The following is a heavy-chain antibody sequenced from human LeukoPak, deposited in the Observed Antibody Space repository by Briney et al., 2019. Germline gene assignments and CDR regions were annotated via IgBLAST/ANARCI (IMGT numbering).Heavy chain of an antibody. CDR3: AKDHSGSYGY. Sequence: GASVKVSCKASGYTFTGYYMHWVRQAPGQGLEWMGWINPNSGGTNYAKKFQGRVTMTRDTSISTDYMELSRLRSDDTAVYYCAKDHSGSYGYWGQGTLVTVSS. J-gene: IGHJ4*02. CDR2: INPNSGGT. CDR1: GYTFTGYY. V-gene: IGHV1-2*02. D-gene: IGHD1-26*01.